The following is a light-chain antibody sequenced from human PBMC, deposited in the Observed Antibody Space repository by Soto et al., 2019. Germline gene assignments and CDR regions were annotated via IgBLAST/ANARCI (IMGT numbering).Light chain of an antibody. J-gene: IGKJ1*01. CDR3: QQYNNWSPTWT. Sequence: EIVMTQSPATLSVSPGERATLSCRASQSVSSNLAWYQQKPGQAPRLLIYGASTRATGIPARFSGSGSGTEFTLTISSLQSEYFAVYYCQQYNNWSPTWTFGQGTKVEI. CDR1: QSVSSN. V-gene: IGKV3-15*01. CDR2: GAS.